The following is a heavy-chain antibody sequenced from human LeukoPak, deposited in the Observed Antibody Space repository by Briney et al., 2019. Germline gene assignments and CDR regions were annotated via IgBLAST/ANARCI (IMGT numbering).Heavy chain of an antibody. CDR2: IYSGGST. V-gene: IGHV3-53*01. D-gene: IGHD6-19*01. J-gene: IGHJ3*02. CDR1: GFTVSSNY. Sequence: PGGSLRLSCAASGFTVSSNYMSWVRQAPGKGLEWVSVIYSGGSTYYADSVKGRLTISRDNSKNTLYLQMNSLRAEDTAVYYCARGPSPAQEQWPGDAFDIWGQGTMVSVSS. CDR3: ARGPSPAQEQWPGDAFDI.